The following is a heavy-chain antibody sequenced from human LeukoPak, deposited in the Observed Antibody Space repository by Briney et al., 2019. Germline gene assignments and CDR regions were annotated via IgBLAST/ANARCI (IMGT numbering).Heavy chain of an antibody. CDR2: GDYSGGT. J-gene: IGHJ4*02. Sequence: SETLSLTCTVSGDSFSSVTDYWAWIRQPPGKGLEWIASGDYSGGTYYNPSLESRVAISADMSKNQFSLKLTSVTGADTAVYYCARETASGSGSYYNSNYFDYWGQGTLVTVSS. D-gene: IGHD3-10*01. V-gene: IGHV4-39*07. CDR3: ARETASGSGSYYNSNYFDY. CDR1: GDSFSSVTDY.